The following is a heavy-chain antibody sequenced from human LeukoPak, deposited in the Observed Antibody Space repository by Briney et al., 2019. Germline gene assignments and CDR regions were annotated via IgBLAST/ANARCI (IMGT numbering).Heavy chain of an antibody. J-gene: IGHJ3*02. CDR1: GFTFSSYG. D-gene: IGHD2-15*01. CDR2: IWYDGSNK. V-gene: IGHV3-33*06. CDR3: AKDARYCSGGSCYGTADAFDI. Sequence: WRSLRLSCAASGFTFSSYGMHWVRQAPGKGLEWVAVIWYDGSNKYYADSVKGRFTISRDNSKNTLYLQMNSLRAEDTAVYYCAKDARYCSGGSCYGTADAFDIWGQGTMVTVSS.